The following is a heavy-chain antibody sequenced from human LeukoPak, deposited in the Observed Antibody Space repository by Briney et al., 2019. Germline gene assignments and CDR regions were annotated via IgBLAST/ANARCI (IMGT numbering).Heavy chain of an antibody. Sequence: SVKVSCKASGGTFSSYSISWVRQAPGQGLEWMGRIIPIFGTANYAQKFQGRVTITTDESTSTAYMELSSLRSEDTAVYYCARDKSCGGSCYVDDYWGQGTLVTVSS. D-gene: IGHD2-15*01. V-gene: IGHV1-69*05. CDR2: IIPIFGTA. CDR1: GGTFSSYS. J-gene: IGHJ4*02. CDR3: ARDKSCGGSCYVDDY.